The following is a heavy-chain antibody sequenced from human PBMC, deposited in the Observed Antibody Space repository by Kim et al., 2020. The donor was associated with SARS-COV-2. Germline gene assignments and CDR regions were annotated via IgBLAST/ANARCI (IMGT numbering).Heavy chain of an antibody. CDR1: GFTFSSYS. J-gene: IGHJ4*02. CDR3: ARAPVLLWFGAHDY. Sequence: GGSLRLSCAASGFTFSSYSMNWVRQAPGKGLEWVSSISSSSSYIYYADSVKGRFTISRDNAKNSLYLQMNSLRAEDTAVYYCARAPVLLWFGAHDYWGQGTLVTVSS. D-gene: IGHD3-10*01. V-gene: IGHV3-21*01. CDR2: ISSSSSYI.